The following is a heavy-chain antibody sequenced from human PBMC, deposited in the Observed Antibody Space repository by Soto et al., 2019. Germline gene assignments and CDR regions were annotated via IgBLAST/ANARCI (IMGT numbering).Heavy chain of an antibody. CDR2: ISGSGVST. V-gene: IGHV3-23*01. Sequence: GGSLRLSCAASGFTFRSYAMSWVRQAPGKGLEWVSAISGSGVSTDYGDSVKGRFTISRDNSKNTLYLQMNSLRAEDTAVYYCAKGYSSGWYSAFDMWGQGTMVTVSS. D-gene: IGHD6-19*01. CDR1: GFTFRSYA. J-gene: IGHJ3*02. CDR3: AKGYSSGWYSAFDM.